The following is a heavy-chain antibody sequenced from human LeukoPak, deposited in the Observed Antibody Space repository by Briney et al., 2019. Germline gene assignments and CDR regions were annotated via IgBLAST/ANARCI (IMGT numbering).Heavy chain of an antibody. CDR1: GGSISSYY. J-gene: IGHJ4*02. V-gene: IGHV4-59*01. CDR2: IYYSGST. D-gene: IGHD5-24*01. CDR3: ARESRDGYNILDY. Sequence: SETLSLTCTVSGGSISSYYWSWIRQPPGKGLEWIGYIYYSGSTNYNPSLKSRVTTSVDTSKNQFSLKLSSVTAADTAVYYCARESRDGYNILDYWGQGTLVTVSS.